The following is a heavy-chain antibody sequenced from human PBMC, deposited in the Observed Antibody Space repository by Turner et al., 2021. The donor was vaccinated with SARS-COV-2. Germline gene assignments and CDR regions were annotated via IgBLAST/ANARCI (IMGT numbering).Heavy chain of an antibody. D-gene: IGHD2-2*01. CDR3: ARDREDCSSTSCYEAN. Sequence: QVQLVESGGGVVQPGGSLRLPCAASGFTFSSYAMHWVRQAPGKGLEWVAVISYDGSNKYYADSVKGRFTISRDNSKNTLYLQMNSLRAEDMAVYYCARDREDCSSTSCYEANWGQGTLVTVSS. J-gene: IGHJ4*02. CDR2: ISYDGSNK. CDR1: GFTFSSYA. V-gene: IGHV3-30-3*01.